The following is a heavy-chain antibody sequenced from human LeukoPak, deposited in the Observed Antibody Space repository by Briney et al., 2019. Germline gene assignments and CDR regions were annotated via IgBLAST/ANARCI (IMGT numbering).Heavy chain of an antibody. D-gene: IGHD5-18*01. CDR1: GFTFSSYA. CDR2: ISGSGGST. J-gene: IGHJ4*02. V-gene: IGHV3-23*01. CDR3: AKDVSRIQPPRYFDY. Sequence: GGSLRLSCAASGFTFSSYAMSWVRQAPGKGLEWVSAISGSGGSTYYADSVKGRFTISRDNSKNTLYLQMNSLRAEDTAVYYCAKDVSRIQPPRYFDYWGQGTLSPSPQ.